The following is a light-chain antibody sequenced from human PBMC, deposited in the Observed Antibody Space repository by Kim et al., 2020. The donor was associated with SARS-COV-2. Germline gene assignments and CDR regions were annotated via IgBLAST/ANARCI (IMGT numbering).Light chain of an antibody. J-gene: IGLJ1*01. CDR1: KLGDKY. V-gene: IGLV3-1*01. Sequence: GAPGQTASITCSGDKLGDKYACWYQQKPGQSPVLVIYQDSKRPSGIPERFSGSNSGNTATLTISGTQAMDEADYYCQAWDSSTAVFGTGTKVTVL. CDR2: QDS. CDR3: QAWDSSTAV.